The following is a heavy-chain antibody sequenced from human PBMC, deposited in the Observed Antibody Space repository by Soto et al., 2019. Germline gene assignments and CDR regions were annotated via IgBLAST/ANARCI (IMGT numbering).Heavy chain of an antibody. CDR2: ISGSGDYT. D-gene: IGHD4-17*01. V-gene: IGHV3-23*01. CDR1: GFTFSTSG. J-gene: IGHJ3*02. Sequence: EVQLLESGGGLVQPGGSLRLSCAASGFTFSTSGVSWVRQAPGKGLEWVSSISGSGDYTNYADSVKGRFTISRDNSKNTLYLQINSLTAEDTAVYYCANHGGFDIWGQGTMVAVSS. CDR3: ANHGGFDI.